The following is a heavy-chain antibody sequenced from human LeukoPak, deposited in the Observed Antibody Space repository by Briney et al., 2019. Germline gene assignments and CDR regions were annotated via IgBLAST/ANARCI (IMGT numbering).Heavy chain of an antibody. V-gene: IGHV1-2*02. CDR1: GYTFTGYY. D-gene: IGHD6-19*01. CDR3: ARDLAVADNRDY. J-gene: IGHJ4*02. CDR2: INPNSGGT. Sequence: ASVKVSCKASGYTFTGYYMHWVRQAPGQGLEWMGWINPNSGGTNYAQKFQGRVTMTRDTSISTAYMELSRLRSDDTAVYYCARDLAVADNRDYWGQGTLVTVSS.